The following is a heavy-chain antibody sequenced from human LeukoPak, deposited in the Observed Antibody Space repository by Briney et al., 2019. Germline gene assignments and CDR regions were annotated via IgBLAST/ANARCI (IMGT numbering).Heavy chain of an antibody. V-gene: IGHV3-23*01. CDR2: ISASGGST. D-gene: IGHD6-13*01. CDR3: AREGAHSSSWYGYYYYGMDV. Sequence: GGSLRLSCAASGFTFSSSAMSWVRQVPGKGLEWVSGISASGGSTYYADSVRGRFTISRDNSKNTLYLQMNSLRAEDAAVYYCAREGAHSSSWYGYYYYGMDVWGQGTTVTVSS. CDR1: GFTFSSSA. J-gene: IGHJ6*02.